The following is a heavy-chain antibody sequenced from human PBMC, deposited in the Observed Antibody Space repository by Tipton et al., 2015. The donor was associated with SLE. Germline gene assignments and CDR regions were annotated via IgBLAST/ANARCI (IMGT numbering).Heavy chain of an antibody. Sequence: VQLVQSGAEVKKPGASVKVSCKASGYTFTSYGISWVRQAPGQGLEWMGWISAYNGNTNYAQKLQGRVTMTRDTSISTAYMELSRLRSDDTAMYYCARQGGSPWYYYYGMDVWGQGTTVTVSS. J-gene: IGHJ6*02. CDR3: ARQGGSPWYYYYGMDV. CDR2: ISAYNGNT. V-gene: IGHV1-18*01. CDR1: GYTFTSYG. D-gene: IGHD2-15*01.